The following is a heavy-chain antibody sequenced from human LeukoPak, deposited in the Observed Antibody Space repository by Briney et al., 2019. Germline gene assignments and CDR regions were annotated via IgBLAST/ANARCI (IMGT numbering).Heavy chain of an antibody. CDR1: GFTFSDYY. J-gene: IGHJ4*02. CDR2: ISSSGTTM. Sequence: GGSLRLSCAASGFTFSDYYMSWIRQTPGKGLEWVSYISSSGTTMEYAKSVKGRFTISRDNAKNSLYLQMNSLRAEDAAVYYCARVGYSSGWYHFDYWGQGTLVTVSS. V-gene: IGHV3-11*04. D-gene: IGHD6-19*01. CDR3: ARVGYSSGWYHFDY.